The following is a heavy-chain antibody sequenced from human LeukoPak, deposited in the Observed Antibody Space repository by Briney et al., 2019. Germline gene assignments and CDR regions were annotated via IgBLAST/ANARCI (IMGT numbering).Heavy chain of an antibody. CDR1: GGSISSGDYY. J-gene: IGHJ6*02. CDR2: IYYSGST. Sequence: SETLSLTCTVSGGSISSGDYYWSWIRQPPGKGLEWIGYIYYSGSTYYNPSLKSRVTISVDTSKNQFSLKLSSVTAADTAVYYCARNYYYYYGMDVWGQGITVTVSS. CDR3: ARNYYYYYGMDV. V-gene: IGHV4-30-4*01.